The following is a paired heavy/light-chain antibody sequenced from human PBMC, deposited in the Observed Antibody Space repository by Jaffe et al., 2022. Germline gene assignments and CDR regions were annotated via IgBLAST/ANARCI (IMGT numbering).Heavy chain of an antibody. CDR1: GLSFSSYA. D-gene: IGHD2-2*02. CDR2: IGGTTEST. CDR3: AKKGYMGAWADALDI. V-gene: IGHV3-23*04. Sequence: EVQLVESGGGVVQPGGSLRLSCAASGLSFSSYAFHWVRQAPGKGLEWVSVIGGTTESTQYSDSVKGRFTISRDNSKNALYLQMNSLRVEDTAVYYCAKKGYMGAWADALDIWGQGTMVTVSS. J-gene: IGHJ3*02.
Light chain of an antibody. V-gene: IGKV1-5*03. J-gene: IGKJ4*01. CDR3: QQYTYYPLT. CDR1: QSISTW. Sequence: DIQMTQSPSTLSASVGDRVTVTCRASQSISTWLAWYQQKPGNAPKLLIYKASSLESGVPPRFSGSGSGTEFTLSISSLQPDDFATYYCQQYTYYPLTFGGGTKVEIK. CDR2: KAS.